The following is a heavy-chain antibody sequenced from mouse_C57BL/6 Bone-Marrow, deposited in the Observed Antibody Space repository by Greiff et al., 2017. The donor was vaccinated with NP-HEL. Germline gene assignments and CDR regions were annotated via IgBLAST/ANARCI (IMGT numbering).Heavy chain of an antibody. D-gene: IGHD1-1*01. CDR3: ARGEDYYGSSPYYAMDY. Sequence: VQLQESGAELVRPGTSVKMSCKASGYTFTNYWIGWAKQRPGHGLEWIGDIYPGGGYTNYNEKFKGKATLTADKSSSTAYMQFSSLTSEDSAIYYCARGEDYYGSSPYYAMDYWGQGTSVTVSS. V-gene: IGHV1-63*01. CDR1: GYTFTNYW. J-gene: IGHJ4*01. CDR2: IYPGGGYT.